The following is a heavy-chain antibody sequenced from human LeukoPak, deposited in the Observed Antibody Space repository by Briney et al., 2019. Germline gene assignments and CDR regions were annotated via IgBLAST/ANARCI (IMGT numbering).Heavy chain of an antibody. CDR3: ARDGSGSLTDY. Sequence: GASVKVSCKASGGTFSSYAISWVRQAPGQGLEWMGRIIPIFGTANYAQKFQGRVTITTDESTSTAHMELSSLRSEDTAVYYCARDGSGSLTDYWGQGTLVTVSS. J-gene: IGHJ4*02. D-gene: IGHD3-22*01. CDR1: GGTFSSYA. V-gene: IGHV1-69*05. CDR2: IIPIFGTA.